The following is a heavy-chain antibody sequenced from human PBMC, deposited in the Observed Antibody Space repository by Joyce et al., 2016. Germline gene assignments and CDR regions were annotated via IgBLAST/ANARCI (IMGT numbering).Heavy chain of an antibody. Sequence: EVQLVESGGGLVRPGGSLRLSCAASGFTFSSYSMNWVRQAPGKGLEWVSVISSNRNYIYYADSGKGRFTISRDNAKSSLFLQMDSLRAEDTAVYYCARNSAPRASTYYGLDVWGQGTTVTVSS. V-gene: IGHV3-21*01. CDR1: GFTFSSYS. J-gene: IGHJ6*02. CDR2: ISSNRNYI. D-gene: IGHD5/OR15-5a*01. CDR3: ARNSAPRASTYYGLDV.